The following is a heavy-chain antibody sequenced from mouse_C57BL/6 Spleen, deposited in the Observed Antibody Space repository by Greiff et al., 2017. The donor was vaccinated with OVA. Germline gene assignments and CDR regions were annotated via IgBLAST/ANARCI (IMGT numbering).Heavy chain of an antibody. D-gene: IGHD2-1*01. CDR2: IDPNSGGT. CDR3: ARGGQDLLWPSSLYFDY. CDR1: GYTFTSYW. V-gene: IGHV1-72*01. J-gene: IGHJ2*01. Sequence: QVQLQQPGAELAKPGASVKLSCKASGYTFTSYWMHWVKQRPGRGLEWIGRIDPNSGGTKYNEKFKSKATLTVDKPSSTAYMQLSSLTSEDSAVYYCARGGQDLLWPSSLYFDYWGQGTTLTVSS.